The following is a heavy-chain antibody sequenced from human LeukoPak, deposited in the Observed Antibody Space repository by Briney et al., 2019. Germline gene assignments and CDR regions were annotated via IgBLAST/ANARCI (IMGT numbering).Heavy chain of an antibody. D-gene: IGHD3-22*01. Sequence: SVKVSCKASGGTFSSYAISWVRQAPGQGLEWMGGIIPIFGTANYAQKFQGRVTITADKSTSTAYMELSSLRSEDTAVYYCARVSQIVVVPGAFDIWGQGTMVTVSS. V-gene: IGHV1-69*06. CDR3: ARVSQIVVVPGAFDI. CDR2: IIPIFGTA. J-gene: IGHJ3*02. CDR1: GGTFSSYA.